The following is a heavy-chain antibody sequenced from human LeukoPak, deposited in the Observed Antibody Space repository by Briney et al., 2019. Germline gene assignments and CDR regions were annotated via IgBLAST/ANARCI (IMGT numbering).Heavy chain of an antibody. D-gene: IGHD3-10*01. CDR2: IYTSGST. Sequence: SETLSLTCAVYGGSFSGYYWSWIRQPPGKGLEWIGRIYTSGSTNYNPSLRSRVTISVDTSKNQFSLKLSSVTAADTAVYYCAGNYYGSGSYYSEDRYWGQGTLVTVSS. J-gene: IGHJ4*02. CDR1: GGSFSGYY. V-gene: IGHV4-4*08. CDR3: AGNYYGSGSYYSEDRY.